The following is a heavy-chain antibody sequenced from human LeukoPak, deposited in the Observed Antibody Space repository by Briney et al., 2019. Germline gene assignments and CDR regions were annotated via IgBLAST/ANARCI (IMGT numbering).Heavy chain of an antibody. J-gene: IGHJ4*02. V-gene: IGHV3-11*03. CDR2: ISSSSTYT. CDR3: ATSVDTALDFDY. Sequence: GGSLRLSCAASGCTFSYYYMSWIRQAPGKVLEWVSYISSSSTYTNYADSVKGRFTIYRDNAKNSLYLQMNSLRAEDTAVYYCATSVDTALDFDYWGQGTLVTVSP. D-gene: IGHD5-18*01. CDR1: GCTFSYYY.